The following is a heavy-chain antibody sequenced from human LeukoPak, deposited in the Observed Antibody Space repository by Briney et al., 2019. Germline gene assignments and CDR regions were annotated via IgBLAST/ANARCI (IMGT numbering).Heavy chain of an antibody. J-gene: IGHJ4*02. CDR2: IYYSGST. D-gene: IGHD6-19*01. Sequence: TLSLTCTVSGGSISSSSDYWGWGRQPRGKGVEWIVRIYYSGSTYNNPDRKSRVTISVDTSKNQFSLKLSSVTAADTAVYYCARHVSSGWYSWGQGTLVTVSS. V-gene: IGHV4-39*01. CDR3: ARHVSSGWYS. CDR1: GGSISSSSDY.